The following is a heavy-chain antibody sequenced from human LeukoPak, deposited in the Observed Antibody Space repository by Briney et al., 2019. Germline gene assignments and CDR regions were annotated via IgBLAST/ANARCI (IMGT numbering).Heavy chain of an antibody. CDR2: IWHDATRK. Sequence: QAGGSLRLSCAASGFTFSHYGMHWVRQAPGKGLEWVAVIWHDATRKYYADAVRGRFTISRDYSKNTLDLQMNSLRAEDTAVYYCARDRCSGGSCYPYGMDVWGKGTTVTVSS. CDR1: GFTFSHYG. V-gene: IGHV3-33*01. D-gene: IGHD2-15*01. CDR3: ARDRCSGGSCYPYGMDV. J-gene: IGHJ6*04.